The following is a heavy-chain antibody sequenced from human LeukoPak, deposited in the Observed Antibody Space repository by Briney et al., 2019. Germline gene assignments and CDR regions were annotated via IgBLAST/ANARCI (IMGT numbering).Heavy chain of an antibody. CDR2: IRPYNGNT. Sequence: ASVKVSCKASGYTFTSYGISWVRQAPGQGLEWMGWIRPYNGNTNYAQKLQGRVTMTTDTSTSTAYMELRGLRSDDTAIYYCARDVEMYYDSSAFGDYWGQGTLVTVSS. CDR3: ARDVEMYYDSSAFGDY. CDR1: GYTFTSYG. J-gene: IGHJ4*02. D-gene: IGHD3-22*01. V-gene: IGHV1-18*01.